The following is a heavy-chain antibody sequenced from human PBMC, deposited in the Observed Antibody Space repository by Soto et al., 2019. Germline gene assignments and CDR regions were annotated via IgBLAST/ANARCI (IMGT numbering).Heavy chain of an antibody. V-gene: IGHV1-8*01. Sequence: ASVKVSCKASGYTFTNYDINWVRQATGQGPEWMGWMNPDSGDTGYVPNFQGRVSMTRSTSISTAYTELSDLRSEDTAVYYCARSRGGTGVHFDFWGQGTQVTVSS. D-gene: IGHD7-27*01. CDR2: MNPDSGDT. CDR1: GYTFTNYD. CDR3: ARSRGGTGVHFDF. J-gene: IGHJ4*02.